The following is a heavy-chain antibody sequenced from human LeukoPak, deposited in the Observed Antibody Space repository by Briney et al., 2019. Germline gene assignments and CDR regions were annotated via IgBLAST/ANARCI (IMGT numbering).Heavy chain of an antibody. CDR2: IWNDGNNK. J-gene: IGHJ5*01. Sequence: PGGSLRLSCKASGFLFVTHAMHWVRQAPGKGLEWVAVIWNDGNNKDYAESVRGRFTISRDNAKNTLYLQMKSLRAEDTAVYYCVRDWDHFDFDSWGQGTLVTVSS. CDR3: VRDWDHFDFDS. D-gene: IGHD3-9*01. V-gene: IGHV3-33*01. CDR1: GFLFVTHA.